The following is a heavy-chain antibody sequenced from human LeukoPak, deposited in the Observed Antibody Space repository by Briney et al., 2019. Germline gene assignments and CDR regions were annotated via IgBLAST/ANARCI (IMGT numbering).Heavy chain of an antibody. CDR2: IYYSGST. J-gene: IGHJ4*02. CDR3: ARERYDILTGYHNFDY. V-gene: IGHV4-59*01. Sequence: SETLSLTCTVSGGSISSYYWSWIRQPPGKGLEWIGYIYYSGSTNYNPSLKSRVTISVDTPKNQFSLKLSSVTAADTAVYYCARERYDILTGYHNFDYWGQGTLVTVSS. D-gene: IGHD3-9*01. CDR1: GGSISSYY.